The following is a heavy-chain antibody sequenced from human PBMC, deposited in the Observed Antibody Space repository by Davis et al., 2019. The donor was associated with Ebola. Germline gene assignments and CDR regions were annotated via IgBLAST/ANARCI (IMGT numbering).Heavy chain of an antibody. Sequence: GGSLRLSCAVSGFTFSSYGMHWVRQTPGEGLEWVAVISNDGKSQYYADSVRGRFSISRDNSERTVYLQMNSLRVDDTGIYYCARGSPLPSHWGQGTQVTVSS. CDR3: ARGSPLPSH. J-gene: IGHJ4*02. D-gene: IGHD3-10*01. V-gene: IGHV3-30*03. CDR2: ISNDGKSQ. CDR1: GFTFSSYG.